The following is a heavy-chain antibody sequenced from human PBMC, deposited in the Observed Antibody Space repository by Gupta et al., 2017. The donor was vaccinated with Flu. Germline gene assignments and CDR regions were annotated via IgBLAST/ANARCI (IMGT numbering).Heavy chain of an antibody. D-gene: IGHD2-15*01. CDR2: IRSKAYGGTT. V-gene: IGHV3-49*04. J-gene: IGHJ4*02. CDR1: A. CDR3: TRDCSGGSCYSQIFDY. Sequence: AMSWVRQAPGKGLEWVGFIRSKAYGGTTEYAASVKGRFTISRDDSKSIAYLQMNSLKTEDTAVYYCTRDCSGGSCYSQIFDYWGQGTLVTVSS.